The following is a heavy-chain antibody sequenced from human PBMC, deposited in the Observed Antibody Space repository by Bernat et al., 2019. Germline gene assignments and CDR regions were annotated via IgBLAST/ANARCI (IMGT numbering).Heavy chain of an antibody. CDR1: GFTFSSYS. V-gene: IGHV3-48*02. Sequence: EVQLVESGGGLVQPGGSLRLSCAASGFTFSSYSMNWVRQAPGKGLEWVSYISSSSSTIYYADSVKGRFTISRDNAKNSLYLQMNSLRDEDTAVYYCVCSWIQLWPYGVYWGQGTLVTVSS. D-gene: IGHD5-18*01. CDR2: ISSSSSTI. CDR3: VCSWIQLWPYGVY. J-gene: IGHJ4*02.